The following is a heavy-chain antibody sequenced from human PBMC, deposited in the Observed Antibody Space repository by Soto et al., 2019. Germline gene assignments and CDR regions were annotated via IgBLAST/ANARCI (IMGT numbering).Heavy chain of an antibody. CDR3: ARVYDFWSGYSNPFDY. CDR1: GYTFTSYG. D-gene: IGHD3-3*01. CDR2: ISVYNGNT. Sequence: ASVKVSCKASGYTFTSYGISWVRQAPGQGLEWMGWISVYNGNTNYAQNLQGRVTMTTETSTSTAYMELRSLRSDETAVYYCARVYDFWSGYSNPFDYWGQGTLVTVSS. V-gene: IGHV1-18*01. J-gene: IGHJ4*02.